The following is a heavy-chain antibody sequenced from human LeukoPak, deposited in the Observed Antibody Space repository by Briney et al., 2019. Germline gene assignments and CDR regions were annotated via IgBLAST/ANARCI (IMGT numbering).Heavy chain of an antibody. J-gene: IGHJ3*01. D-gene: IGHD1-14*01. V-gene: IGHV4-59*08. CDR2: IYYNGAA. CDR1: GGSLNHNY. CDR3: ARLRSSYHGPGSFDF. Sequence: PSETLSLTCSVSGGSLNHNYWGWVRQPPGKRLEWIAYIYYNGAANFSPSLESRVTISVDRSKDQFSLRLRSVTAADTAVYYCARLRSSYHGPGSFDFWGQGIMVTVS.